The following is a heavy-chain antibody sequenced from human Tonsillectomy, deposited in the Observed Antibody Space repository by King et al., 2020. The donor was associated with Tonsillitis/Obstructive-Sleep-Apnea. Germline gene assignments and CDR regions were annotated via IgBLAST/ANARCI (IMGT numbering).Heavy chain of an antibody. CDR3: ARERIVGATGGYYYYYYMDV. D-gene: IGHD1-26*01. CDR1: GFTSSSYW. CDR2: IKQEGGEK. V-gene: IGHV3-7*01. J-gene: IGHJ6*03. Sequence: VQLVESGGGLVQPGGSLRLSCAASGFTSSSYWMSWVRQAPGKGLEWVANIKQEGGEKYYVESVKGRFTISRDNAKSSLYLQMNSLRAEDTAVYYCARERIVGATGGYYYYYYMDVWGKGTTVTVSS.